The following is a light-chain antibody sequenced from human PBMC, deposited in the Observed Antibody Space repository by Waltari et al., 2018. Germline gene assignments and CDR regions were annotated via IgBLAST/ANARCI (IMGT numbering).Light chain of an antibody. CDR3: QQRHNWPLT. J-gene: IGKJ4*01. Sequence: EIVLTQAPATLSLSPGERATPSCRASQSVRSYLAWYQQKPGQAPGLLIYDTSNRASGIPARFSGSGSGTDFSLSISSLEPEDFAVYYCQQRHNWPLTFGGGTKVEIK. CDR2: DTS. V-gene: IGKV3-11*01. CDR1: QSVRSY.